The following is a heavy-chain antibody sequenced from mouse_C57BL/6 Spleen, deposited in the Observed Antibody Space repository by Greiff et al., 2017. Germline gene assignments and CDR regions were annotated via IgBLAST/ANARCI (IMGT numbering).Heavy chain of an antibody. D-gene: IGHD2-1*01. V-gene: IGHV5-4*01. CDR2: ISDGGSYT. J-gene: IGHJ2*01. CDR3: ARDESYGNYVDY. CDR1: GFTFSSYA. Sequence: EVQVVESGGGLVKPGGSLKLSCAASGFTFSSYAMSWVRQTPEKRLEWVATISDGGSYTYYPDNVKGRFTISRDNAKNNLYLQMSHLKSEDTAMYYCARDESYGNYVDYWGQGTTLTVSS.